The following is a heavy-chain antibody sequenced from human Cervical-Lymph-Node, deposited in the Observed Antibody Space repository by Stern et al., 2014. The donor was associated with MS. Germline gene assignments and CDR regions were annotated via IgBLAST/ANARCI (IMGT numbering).Heavy chain of an antibody. D-gene: IGHD6-19*01. CDR2: INPSGGST. CDR3: AREVAGHRLGMMDV. V-gene: IGHV1-46*01. Sequence: VQLVESGAEVKKPGASVKLSCKASGYTFTSYYIHWVRQAPGQGLEWMAIINPSGGSTSYAQKFQGRVTMTRDTSTSTVYMELSSLRSEDTAVYYCAREVAGHRLGMMDVWGQGTSVTVSS. CDR1: GYTFTSYY. J-gene: IGHJ6*02.